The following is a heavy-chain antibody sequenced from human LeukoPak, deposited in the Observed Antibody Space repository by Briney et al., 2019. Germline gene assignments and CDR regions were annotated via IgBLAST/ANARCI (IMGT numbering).Heavy chain of an antibody. J-gene: IGHJ4*02. CDR2: ISYDGSNK. CDR1: GFTFSSYA. CDR3: ARENLEYSSSSGGYFDY. D-gene: IGHD6-6*01. Sequence: GGSLRLSCAASGFTFSSYAMHWVRQAPGKGLEWVAVISYDGSNKYYADSVKGRFTIPRDNSKNTLYLQMNSRRAEDTAVYYCARENLEYSSSSGGYFDYWGQGTLVTVSS. V-gene: IGHV3-30-3*01.